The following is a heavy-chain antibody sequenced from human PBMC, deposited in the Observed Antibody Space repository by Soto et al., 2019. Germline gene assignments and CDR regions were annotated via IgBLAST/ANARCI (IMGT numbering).Heavy chain of an antibody. D-gene: IGHD6-6*01. CDR3: ARGSSPRGWFDP. CDR1: GGSVSSGSYY. V-gene: IGHV4-61*01. CDR2: IYYSGST. Sequence: QVQLQESGPGLVKPSETLSLTCTVSGGSVSSGSYYWSWIRQPPGKGLEWIGYIYYSGSTNYNPSLRSRVTISVDTSKNQFSLKLSSVTAADTAVYYCARGSSPRGWFDPWGQGTLVTVSS. J-gene: IGHJ5*02.